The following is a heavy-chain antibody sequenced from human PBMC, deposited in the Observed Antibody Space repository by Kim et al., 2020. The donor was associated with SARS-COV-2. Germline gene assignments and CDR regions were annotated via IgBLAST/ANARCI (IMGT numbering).Heavy chain of an antibody. CDR2: ISAYNGNT. Sequence: ASVKVSCKASGYTFTSYGISWVRQAPGQELEWMGWISAYNGNTNYAQKLQGRVTMTTDTSTSTAYMELRSLRSDDTAVYYCARDLAVHMTTAFDYWGQGTLVTVSS. CDR3: ARDLAVHMTTAFDY. CDR1: GYTFTSYG. J-gene: IGHJ4*02. V-gene: IGHV1-18*01. D-gene: IGHD4-4*01.